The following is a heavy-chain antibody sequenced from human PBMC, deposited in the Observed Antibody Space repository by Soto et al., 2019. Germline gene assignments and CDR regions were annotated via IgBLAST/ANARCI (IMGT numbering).Heavy chain of an antibody. CDR1: GFTFSSYA. V-gene: IGHV3-23*01. CDR2: ISGSGGSA. J-gene: IGHJ6*03. Sequence: PGGSLRLSCAASGFTFSSYAMSWVRQAPGKGLEWVSAISGSGGSAYYADSVKGRFTISRDNSKNTLYLQMNSLRAEDTAVYYCAKSSILGRLFGELSFGYYYMDVWGKGATVTVSS. CDR3: AKSSILGRLFGELSFGYYYMDV. D-gene: IGHD3-10*01.